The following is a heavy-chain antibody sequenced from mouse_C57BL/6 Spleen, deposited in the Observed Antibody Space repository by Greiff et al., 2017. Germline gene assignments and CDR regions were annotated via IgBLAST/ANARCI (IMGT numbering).Heavy chain of an antibody. V-gene: IGHV1-64*01. D-gene: IGHD4-1*01. Sequence: VQLQQPGAELVKPGASVKLSCKASGYTFTSYWMHWVKQRPGQGLEWIGMIHPNSGSTNYNEKFKSKATLTVDKSSSTAYMQLSSLTSEDSAVYYGARDRDSNDWGYYFDYWGQGTTLTVSS. CDR1: GYTFTSYW. CDR3: ARDRDSNDWGYYFDY. J-gene: IGHJ2*01. CDR2: IHPNSGST.